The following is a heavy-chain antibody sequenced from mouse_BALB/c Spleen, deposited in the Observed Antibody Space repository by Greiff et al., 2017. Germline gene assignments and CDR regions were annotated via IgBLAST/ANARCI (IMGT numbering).Heavy chain of an antibody. J-gene: IGHJ4*01. CDR1: GYAFTNYL. CDR2: INPGSGGT. D-gene: IGHD1-1*01. CDR3: ARGGITTVVATEAMDY. Sequence: VQLQQSGAELVRPGTSVKVSCKASGYAFTNYLIEWVKQRPGQGLEWIGVINPGSGGTNYNEKFKGKATLTADKSSSTAYMQLSSLTSDDSAVYFCARGGITTVVATEAMDYWGQGTSVTVSS. V-gene: IGHV1-54*01.